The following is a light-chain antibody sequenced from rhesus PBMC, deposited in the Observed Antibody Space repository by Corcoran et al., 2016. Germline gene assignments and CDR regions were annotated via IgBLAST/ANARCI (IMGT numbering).Light chain of an antibody. J-gene: IGKJ2*01. CDR2: GAS. CDR1: QSVSSY. V-gene: IGKV3S9*01. CDR3: QQYNNWNS. Sequence: EIVMTQSPATLSLSPGERATLSCRASQSVSSYVAWYQQKPEQAPRHLIYGASSRATGIPNRFSGSGSGTDFPIIISSLEPEDVGVYYCQQYNNWNSFGQGTKVEIK.